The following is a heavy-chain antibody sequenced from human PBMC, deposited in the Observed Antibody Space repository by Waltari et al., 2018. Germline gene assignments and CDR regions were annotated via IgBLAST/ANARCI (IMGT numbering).Heavy chain of an antibody. Sequence: QLNVVEPRGGVVQPARSLRLHCAAPVSTFSRYPPHWVSQPPGRGLHCVAVISASGRNTYNADSVMVRFTISRDNPTNLLYLQMNSLGSEDTAVYYWSRDIAFGGGIVMNDAFDFRGRATTVTVSP. CDR3: SRDIAFGGGIVMNDAFDF. CDR1: VSTFSRYP. D-gene: IGHD3-16*02. J-gene: IGHJ3*01. CDR2: ISASGRNT. V-gene: IGHV3-33*01.